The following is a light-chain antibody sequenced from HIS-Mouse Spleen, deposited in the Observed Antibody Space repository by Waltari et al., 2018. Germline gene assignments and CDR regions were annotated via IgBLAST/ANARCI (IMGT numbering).Light chain of an antibody. CDR3: QSADSSGTYV. CDR1: ALPKHY. V-gene: IGLV3-25*03. CDR2: KDS. Sequence: SYELTQPPSVSVSPGQTARITCSVDALPKHYAYWYQQKPGQAPVLVIYKDSERPSGIPERFSGSSSGTTVTLTISGVQAEDEADYYCQSADSSGTYVFGGGTKLTVL. J-gene: IGLJ2*01.